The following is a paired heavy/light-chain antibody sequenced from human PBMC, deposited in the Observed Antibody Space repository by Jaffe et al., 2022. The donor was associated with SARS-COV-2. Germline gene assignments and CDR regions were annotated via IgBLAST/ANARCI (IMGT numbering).Light chain of an antibody. Sequence: SSELTQAPAVSVALGQTVRITCQGDSLRKYYASWFQQKPGQAPVLLLYDQENRPSGIPDRFSGSSSGDTASLTITGARAEDEADYYCNSRDTSGNQEVFGGGTRLTVL. CDR3: NSRDTSGNQEV. CDR2: DQE. CDR1: SLRKYY. V-gene: IGLV3-19*01. J-gene: IGLJ3*02.
Heavy chain of an antibody. CDR2: IYWDGDR. D-gene: IGHD1-26*01. CDR3: ARRSRVYKSGYYFHYLDA. CDR1: GFSLSTSGVG. V-gene: IGHV2-5*02. J-gene: IGHJ6*02. Sequence: QITLKESGPTVVKPTQTLTLTCTFSGFSLSTSGVGVAWIRQPPGKALEWLALIYWDGDRTYSPSLKSRLTITEGTSENQVVLTVANVEPADTGTYFCARRSRVYKSGYYFHYLDAWGQGTTVNVSS.